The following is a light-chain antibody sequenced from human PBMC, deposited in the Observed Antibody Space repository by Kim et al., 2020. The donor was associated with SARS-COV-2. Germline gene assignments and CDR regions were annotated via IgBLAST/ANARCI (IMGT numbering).Light chain of an antibody. CDR1: QSAYSNY. CDR3: QQYGRSWT. Sequence: EIVLTRSPGTLSLSPGDRATLSCRASQSAYSNYLAWYQQKPGQAPRLLIYGASSRATGIPDRFSGSGSGTDFTLTIRRLQPEDFAMYYCQQYGRSWTFGQGTKVDIK. J-gene: IGKJ1*01. CDR2: GAS. V-gene: IGKV3-20*01.